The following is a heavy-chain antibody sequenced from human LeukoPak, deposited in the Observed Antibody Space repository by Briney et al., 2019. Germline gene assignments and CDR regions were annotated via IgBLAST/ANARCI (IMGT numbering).Heavy chain of an antibody. CDR3: AKDGYCSGGSCYANFFDR. CDR1: GFSFLHYG. V-gene: IGHV3-30*18. CDR2: ISSDGSEE. Sequence: PGRSLRLSCAASGFSFLHYGMHWVRQAPGKGLEWVAFISSDGSEEYYADSVKGRFTISRDNSKNTLYLHVNSPRAEDTAVFFCAKDGYCSGGSCYANFFDRWGQGTLVTVSS. D-gene: IGHD2-15*01. J-gene: IGHJ4*02.